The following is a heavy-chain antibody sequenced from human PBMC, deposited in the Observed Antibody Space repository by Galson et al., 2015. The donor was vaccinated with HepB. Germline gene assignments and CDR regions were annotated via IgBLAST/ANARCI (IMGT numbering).Heavy chain of an antibody. V-gene: IGHV1-8*01. CDR2: MNPNSGNT. CDR3: ARAARFLEWANWFDP. J-gene: IGHJ5*02. Sequence: SVKVSCKASGYTFTSYDINWVRQATGQGLEWMGWMNPNSGNTGYAQKFQGRVTMTRNTSISTAYMELSSLRSEDTAVYYCARAARFLEWANWFDPWGQGTLVTVSS. CDR1: GYTFTSYD. D-gene: IGHD3-3*01.